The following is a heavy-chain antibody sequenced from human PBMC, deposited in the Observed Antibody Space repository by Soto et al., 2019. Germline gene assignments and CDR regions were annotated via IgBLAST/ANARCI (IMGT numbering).Heavy chain of an antibody. Sequence: QVQLVQSGAEVKKPEASVKVSCKASGYTFTGNYMHWVRQAPGQGLEWMALINPTTGDTKYAQKFQGRVTVTWDTSISTAYMDLSRLRSDDTAIYYCARGYCSSIGCSHYFDYWGQGTLVTVSS. CDR3: ARGYCSSIGCSHYFDY. V-gene: IGHV1-2*02. D-gene: IGHD2-2*01. CDR1: GYTFTGNY. CDR2: INPTTGDT. J-gene: IGHJ4*02.